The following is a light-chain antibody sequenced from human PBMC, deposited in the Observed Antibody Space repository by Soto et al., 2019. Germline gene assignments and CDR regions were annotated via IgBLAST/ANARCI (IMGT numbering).Light chain of an antibody. CDR2: AAS. CDR3: QQLSYYPRT. Sequence: IQMTQSPSSLSATVGDRVTITCRASRDVSSYLVWYQQKPGKAPELLIYAASTLQSGVPSRFSGSGSGTEFTLTISSLQPEDFATYYCQQLSYYPRTFGQGTKRESK. CDR1: RDVSSY. V-gene: IGKV1-9*01. J-gene: IGKJ2*01.